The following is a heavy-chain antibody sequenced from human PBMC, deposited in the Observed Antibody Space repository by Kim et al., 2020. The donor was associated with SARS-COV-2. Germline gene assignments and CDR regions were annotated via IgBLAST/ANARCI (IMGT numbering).Heavy chain of an antibody. D-gene: IGHD5-12*01. Sequence: GGSLRLSCAASGFTFSSYSMNWVRQAPGKGLEWVSYISSSSSTIYYADSVKGRFTISRDNAKNSLYLQMNSLRDEDTAVYYCARDTRGYSGYDSPDYWGQGTLVTVSS. CDR3: ARDTRGYSGYDSPDY. J-gene: IGHJ4*02. CDR1: GFTFSSYS. CDR2: ISSSSSTI. V-gene: IGHV3-48*02.